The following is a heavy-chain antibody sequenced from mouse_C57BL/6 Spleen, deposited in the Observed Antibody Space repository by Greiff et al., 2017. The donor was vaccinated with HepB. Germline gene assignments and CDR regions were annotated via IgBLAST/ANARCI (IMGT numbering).Heavy chain of an antibody. CDR2: IDPSDSYT. J-gene: IGHJ3*01. Sequence: VQLQQSGAELVMPGASVKLSCKASGYTFTSYWMHWVKQRPGQGLEWIGEIDPSDSYTNYNLKFKGKSTLTVDKSSSTAYMQLSSLTSEDSAVYYCARGYGSPWGQGTLVTVSA. CDR1: GYTFTSYW. V-gene: IGHV1-69*01. D-gene: IGHD1-1*01. CDR3: ARGYGSP.